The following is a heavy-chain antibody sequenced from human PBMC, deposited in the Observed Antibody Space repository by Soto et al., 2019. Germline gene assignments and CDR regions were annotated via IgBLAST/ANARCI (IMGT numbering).Heavy chain of an antibody. V-gene: IGHV3-49*04. CDR3: TRDRYYYDSSGYYYVPYFDY. Sequence: GGSLRLSCTASGFTFGDYAMSWVRQAPGKGLEWVGFIRSKAYGGTTEYAASVKGRFTISRDDSKSIAYLQMNSLKTEDTAVYYCTRDRYYYDSSGYYYVPYFDYWGQGPLVTVSS. CDR1: GFTFGDYA. D-gene: IGHD3-22*01. CDR2: IRSKAYGGTT. J-gene: IGHJ4*02.